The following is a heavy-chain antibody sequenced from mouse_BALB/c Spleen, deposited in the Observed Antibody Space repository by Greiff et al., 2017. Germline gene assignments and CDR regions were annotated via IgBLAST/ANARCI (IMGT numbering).Heavy chain of an antibody. CDR2: IYPGDGDT. CDR1: GYAFSSYW. CDR3: ARGDGSSYAWFAY. J-gene: IGHJ3*01. Sequence: QVQLKQSGAELVRPGSSVKISCKASGYAFSSYWMNWVKQRPGQGLEWIGQIYPGDGDTNYNGKFKGKATLTADKSSSTAYMQLSSLTSEDSAVYFCARGDGSSYAWFAYWGQGTLVTVSA. V-gene: IGHV1-80*01. D-gene: IGHD1-1*01.